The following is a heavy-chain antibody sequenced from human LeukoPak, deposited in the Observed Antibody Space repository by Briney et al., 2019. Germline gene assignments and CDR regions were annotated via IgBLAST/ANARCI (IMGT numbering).Heavy chain of an antibody. CDR1: GFTFNTYT. J-gene: IGHJ4*02. D-gene: IGHD6-6*01. CDR2: ITASSTAI. CDR3: ARGSYSSSTRGPAGVDY. V-gene: IGHV3-21*01. Sequence: GGSLRLSCAASGFTFNTYTMNWVRQAPGKGLEWVSSITASSTAIYSADSVKGRFTISRDNAKNTLYLQMNSLRAEDTAVYYCARGSYSSSTRGPAGVDYWGQGTLVTVSS.